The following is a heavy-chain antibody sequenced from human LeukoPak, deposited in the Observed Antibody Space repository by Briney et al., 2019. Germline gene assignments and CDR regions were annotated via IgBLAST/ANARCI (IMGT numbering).Heavy chain of an antibody. CDR3: ARGAEYSGAWCQDY. V-gene: IGHV3-21*05. CDR2: INNSSNSI. Sequence: GGSLRLSCVASGFTFSSYSMNWVRQAPGKGLEWVSYINNSSNSIYYADSVKGRFTISRDNAKNSLSLQMNSLRAEDTAVYYCARGAEYSGAWCQDYWGQGTLVTVSS. CDR1: GFTFSSYS. J-gene: IGHJ4*02. D-gene: IGHD6-19*01.